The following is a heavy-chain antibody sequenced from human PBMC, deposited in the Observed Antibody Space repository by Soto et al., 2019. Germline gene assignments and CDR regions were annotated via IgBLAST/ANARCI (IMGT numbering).Heavy chain of an antibody. CDR2: IYYSGNT. J-gene: IGHJ4*02. D-gene: IGHD1-1*01. CDR1: GGSISSGYYY. Sequence: SETLSLTCSVSGGSISSGYYYWSWIRQPPGKGLEWIGNIYYSGNTYYNPSLKSRVTLSLYTSKNQFSLQVTSVTAADTAVDCRARELSEYTYGPGEVYWGQGALVNVS. V-gene: IGHV4-30-4*01. CDR3: ARELSEYTYGPGEVY.